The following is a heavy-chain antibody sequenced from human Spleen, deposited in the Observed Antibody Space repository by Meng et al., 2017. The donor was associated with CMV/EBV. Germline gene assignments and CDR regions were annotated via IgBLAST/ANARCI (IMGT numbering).Heavy chain of an antibody. J-gene: IGHJ4*02. CDR1: AGSISSRGYY. CDR3: ARDFGGVTVGDH. CDR2: IYYTGST. D-gene: IGHD4-23*01. V-gene: IGHV4-31*02. Sequence: TVSAGSISSRGYYWSWIRQHPGKGLEWIGYIYYTGSTYYNPSLKSRVAISVDTSKNQFSLKLRSATAADTAVYYCARDFGGVTVGDHWGQGTLVTVSS.